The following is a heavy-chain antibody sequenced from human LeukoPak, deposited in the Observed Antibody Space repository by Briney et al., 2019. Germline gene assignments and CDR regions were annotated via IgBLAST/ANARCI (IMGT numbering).Heavy chain of an antibody. D-gene: IGHD2-15*01. J-gene: IGHJ6*03. CDR3: AKSGGYCSGGSCFGHYYYYMDV. V-gene: IGHV3-48*03. CDR2: ISSSGSTI. Sequence: SGGSLRLSCAASGFTFSSYEMNWVRQAPGKGLEWVSYISSSGSTIYYADSVKGRFTISRDNAKNSLYLQMNSLRAEDTAVYYCAKSGGYCSGGSCFGHYYYYMDVWGKGTTVTISS. CDR1: GFTFSSYE.